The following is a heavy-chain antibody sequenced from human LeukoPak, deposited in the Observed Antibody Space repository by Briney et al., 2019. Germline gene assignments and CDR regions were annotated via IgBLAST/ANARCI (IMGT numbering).Heavy chain of an antibody. CDR1: GFTFSSYA. D-gene: IGHD6-13*01. J-gene: IGHJ4*02. Sequence: PGGSLRLSCAASGFTFSSYAMSWVRQAPGKGLEWVSAISGSGGSTYYTDSVKGRFTISRDNSKNTLYLQMNSLRAEDTAVYYCAKAPAAVTLRFDYWGQGTLVTVSS. V-gene: IGHV3-23*01. CDR3: AKAPAAVTLRFDY. CDR2: ISGSGGST.